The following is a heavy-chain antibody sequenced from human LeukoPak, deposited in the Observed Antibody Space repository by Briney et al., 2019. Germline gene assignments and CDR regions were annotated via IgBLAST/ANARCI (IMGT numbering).Heavy chain of an antibody. CDR3: ARDSSIFRSCLITIFGEGWFDP. Sequence: SETLSLTFTVSGGSISSSSYYWGWIRQPPGKGLEWIGSIYYSGSTYYNPSLKSRVTISVDTSKNQFSLKLSSVTAADTAVYYCARDSSIFRSCLITIFGEGWFDPWGQGTLVTVSS. CDR1: GGSISSSSYY. J-gene: IGHJ5*02. V-gene: IGHV4-39*07. D-gene: IGHD3-3*01. CDR2: IYYSGST.